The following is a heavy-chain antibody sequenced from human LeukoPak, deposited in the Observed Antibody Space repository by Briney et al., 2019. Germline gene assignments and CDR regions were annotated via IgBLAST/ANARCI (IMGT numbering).Heavy chain of an antibody. V-gene: IGHV3-30*02. J-gene: IGHJ4*02. CDR3: AKDDYGDQYNFDY. CDR1: GFTFSSYG. CDR2: IRYDGSNK. D-gene: IGHD4-17*01. Sequence: PGGSLRPSCAASGFTFSSYGMHWVRQAPGKGLEWVAFIRYDGSNKYYADSVKGRFTISRDNSKNTLYLQMNSLRAEDTAVYYCAKDDYGDQYNFDYWGQGTLVTVSS.